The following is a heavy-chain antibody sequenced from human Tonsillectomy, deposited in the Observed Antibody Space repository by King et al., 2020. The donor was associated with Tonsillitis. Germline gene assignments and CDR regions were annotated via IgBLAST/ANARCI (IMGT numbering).Heavy chain of an antibody. CDR2: ISSSSSII. J-gene: IGHJ4*02. V-gene: IGHV3-48*02. D-gene: IGHD3-16*01. CDR3: ASQYYDYVWGSYYYFGH. Sequence: VQLVESGGGLVQPGGSLRLSCAASGFTFSTYSMNWVRQAPGKGLEWVSYISSSSSIIYYADSVKGRFTISRDNAKNSLYLQMNSLRDEDTAVYYCASQYYDYVWGSYYYFGHWGQGTLVTVSS. CDR1: GFTFSTYS.